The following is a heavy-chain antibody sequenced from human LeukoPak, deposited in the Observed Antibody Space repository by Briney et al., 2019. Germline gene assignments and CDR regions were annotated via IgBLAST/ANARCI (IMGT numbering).Heavy chain of an antibody. J-gene: IGHJ3*02. CDR1: GFTFSSYS. Sequence: PGGSLRLSCAASGFTFSSYSMNWVRQAPGKGLEWVSYINSSSSTIYYADSVKGRFTISRDNAKNSLYLQMNSLRAEDTAVYYCARASGSERAFDIWGQGTMVTVSS. CDR3: ARASGSERAFDI. D-gene: IGHD3-10*01. CDR2: INSSSSTI. V-gene: IGHV3-48*01.